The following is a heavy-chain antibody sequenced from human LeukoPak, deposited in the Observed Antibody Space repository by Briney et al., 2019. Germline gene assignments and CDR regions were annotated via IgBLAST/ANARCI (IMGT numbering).Heavy chain of an antibody. V-gene: IGHV4-34*01. Sequence: SETLSLTCAVYGGSFSGYYWSWIRQPPGKGLEWIGEINHSGSTNYNPSLKSRVSISVDTSKNQFSLKLSSVTAADTAVSYCARGPSSRDYDILTGYYSVYYFDYWGQGTLVTVSS. CDR1: GGSFSGYY. D-gene: IGHD3-9*01. CDR2: INHSGST. CDR3: ARGPSSRDYDILTGYYSVYYFDY. J-gene: IGHJ4*02.